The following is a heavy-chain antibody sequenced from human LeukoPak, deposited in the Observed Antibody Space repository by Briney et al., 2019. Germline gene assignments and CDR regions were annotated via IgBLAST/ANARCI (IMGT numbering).Heavy chain of an antibody. J-gene: IGHJ6*03. Sequence: GESLKISCKGSGYSFTSYWIGWVRQMPGKGLEWMGIIYPGDSDTRYSPSFQGQVTISADKSISTAYLQWSSLKASDTATYYCARVTRYYYYYMDVWGKGTTVTVSS. CDR2: IYPGDSDT. CDR1: GYSFTSYW. CDR3: ARVTRYYYYYMDV. D-gene: IGHD4-23*01. V-gene: IGHV5-51*01.